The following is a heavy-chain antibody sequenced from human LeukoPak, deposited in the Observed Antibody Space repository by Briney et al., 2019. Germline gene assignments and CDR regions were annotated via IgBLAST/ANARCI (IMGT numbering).Heavy chain of an antibody. J-gene: IGHJ3*02. D-gene: IGHD2-2*01. V-gene: IGHV3-7*01. CDR1: GFTFSSYA. CDR2: IKQDGSEK. CDR3: ARDWGVPAALDAFDI. Sequence: GGSLRLSCAAPGFTFSSYAMSWVRQAPGKGLEWVANIKQDGSEKYYVDSVKGRFTISRDNAKNSLYLQMNSLRAEDTAVYYCARDWGVPAALDAFDIWGQGTMVTVSS.